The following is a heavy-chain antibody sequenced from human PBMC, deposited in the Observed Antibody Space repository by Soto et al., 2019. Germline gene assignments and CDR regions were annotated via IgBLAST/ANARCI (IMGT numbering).Heavy chain of an antibody. D-gene: IGHD3-9*01. J-gene: IGHJ4*02. V-gene: IGHV3-23*01. CDR2: ISDSGVST. CDR3: AKDRLRYFDWSPPPTV. CDR1: GFTFSSYG. Sequence: PGGSLRLSCAVSGFTFSSYGMSWVRQAPGKGLEWVSAISDSGVSTYYADSVKGRFTISRDNSKNTLSLQMNSLRAEDTAVYYCAKDRLRYFDWSPPPTVGGQGTLVTVSS.